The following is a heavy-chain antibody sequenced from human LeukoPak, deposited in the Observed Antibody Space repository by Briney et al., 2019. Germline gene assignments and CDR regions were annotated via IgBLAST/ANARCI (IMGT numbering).Heavy chain of an antibody. J-gene: IGHJ6*02. CDR2: ISYDGYNK. CDR3: AKSENPHYYYYGMDA. V-gene: IGHV3-30-3*02. CDR1: GFTFSSYA. D-gene: IGHD2/OR15-2a*01. Sequence: GGSLRLSCAASGFTFSSYAMHWVRQAPGKGLEWVAVISYDGYNKYYADSVKGRFTISRDNSKNTLYLQMNSLRAEDTAVYYCAKSENPHYYYYGMDAWGQGTTVTVSS.